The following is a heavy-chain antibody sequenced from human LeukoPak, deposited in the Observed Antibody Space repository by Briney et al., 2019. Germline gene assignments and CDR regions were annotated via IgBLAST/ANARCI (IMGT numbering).Heavy chain of an antibody. CDR1: GFTFSTYG. V-gene: IGHV3-33*06. D-gene: IGHD1-1*01. CDR3: AKDLTTGTLSFDY. CDR2: IWSDGSEK. Sequence: GGSLRLSCAASGFTFSTYGMHWVRQAPGKGLEWVAVIWSDGSEKYYAESVKHRFNISRDNSKKTLYLQMNSVRSEDTALYYCAKDLTTGTLSFDYWGQGTLVTVSS. J-gene: IGHJ4*02.